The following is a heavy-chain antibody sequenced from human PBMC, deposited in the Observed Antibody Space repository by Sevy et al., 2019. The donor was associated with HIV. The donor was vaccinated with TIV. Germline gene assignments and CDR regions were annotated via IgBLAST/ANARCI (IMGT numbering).Heavy chain of an antibody. Sequence: GGSLRLSCAASGFTFSSYSMIWVRQAPRKGLEWVSSISCSSNYIYYPDSVKGRFTISRDNAKNSLYLQMNSLRAEDTAVYYCARVTAYCSGGSCYSTMGAYVWGQGTTVTVSS. V-gene: IGHV3-21*01. CDR1: GFTFSSYS. J-gene: IGHJ6*02. D-gene: IGHD2-15*01. CDR2: ISCSSNYI. CDR3: ARVTAYCSGGSCYSTMGAYV.